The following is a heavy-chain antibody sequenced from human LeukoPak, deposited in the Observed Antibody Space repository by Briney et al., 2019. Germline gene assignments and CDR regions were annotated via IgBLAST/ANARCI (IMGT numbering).Heavy chain of an antibody. V-gene: IGHV3-66*01. Sequence: GGSLRLSCAASGFTVSSNYMSWVRQAPGNGLEWVSVIYSGGSTYYADSVKGRFTISRDNSKNTLYLQMNSLRAEDTAVYYCARDSIRGTGTYYYYYGMDVWGQGTTVTVSS. CDR2: IYSGGST. J-gene: IGHJ6*02. CDR1: GFTVSSNY. CDR3: ARDSIRGTGTYYYYYGMDV. D-gene: IGHD1-1*01.